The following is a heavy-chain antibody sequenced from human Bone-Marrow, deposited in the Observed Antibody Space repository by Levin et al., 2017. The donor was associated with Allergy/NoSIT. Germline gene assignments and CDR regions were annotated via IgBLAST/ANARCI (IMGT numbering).Heavy chain of an antibody. CDR1: GLSFSDYN. Sequence: GESLKISCVGSGLSFSDYNMNWVRQAPGKGLEWVASISSGSSYLFYADSMRGRFTISRDNAKNSLFLQMHGLTVDDAGVYFCASPREYCLTTTACYIAFDLWGQGTTVTVS. CDR2: ISSGSSYL. V-gene: IGHV3-21*06. CDR3: ASPREYCLTTTACYIAFDL. D-gene: IGHD2-15*01. J-gene: IGHJ6*02.